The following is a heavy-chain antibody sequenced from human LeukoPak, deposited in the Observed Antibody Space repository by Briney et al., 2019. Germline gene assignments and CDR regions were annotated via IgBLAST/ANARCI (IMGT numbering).Heavy chain of an antibody. CDR1: GGSISSSSYY. Sequence: SETLSLTCTVSGGSISSSSYYWGWIRQPPGKGLEWIGSIYYSGSTYYNPSLKSRVTMSVDMSKSQFSLTLNSVTAADTAVYYCARGDSGWYLGLGFDYWGQGTLVTVSS. D-gene: IGHD6-19*01. V-gene: IGHV4-39*07. J-gene: IGHJ4*02. CDR3: ARGDSGWYLGLGFDY. CDR2: IYYSGST.